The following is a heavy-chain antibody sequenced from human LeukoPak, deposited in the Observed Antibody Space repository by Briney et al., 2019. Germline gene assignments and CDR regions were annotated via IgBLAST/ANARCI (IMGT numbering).Heavy chain of an antibody. J-gene: IGHJ4*02. CDR3: ARVPYCSSTSCYKEYYFDY. CDR1: GGTFSSYA. CDR2: IIPIFGTA. Sequence: ASVKVSCKASGGTFSSYAISWVRQAPGPGLELMGGIIPIFGTANYAQKFQGRVTITADESTSTAYMVLSSLRSEDTAVYYCARVPYCSSTSCYKEYYFDYWGQGTLVTVSS. V-gene: IGHV1-69*13. D-gene: IGHD2-2*02.